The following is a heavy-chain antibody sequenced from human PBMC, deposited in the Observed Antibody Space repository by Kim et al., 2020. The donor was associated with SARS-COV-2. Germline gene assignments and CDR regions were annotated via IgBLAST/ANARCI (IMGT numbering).Heavy chain of an antibody. Sequence: GGSLRLSCAASGFTFSSYGIHWVRQAPGKGLEWVAVIWYDGSNKYYADSVKGRFTISRDNSKNTLYLQMNSLRAEATAVYYCARSLVYYGMDVWGQGTTVTVSS. CDR1: GFTFSSYG. J-gene: IGHJ6*02. CDR3: ARSLVYYGMDV. V-gene: IGHV3-33*01. CDR2: IWYDGSNK. D-gene: IGHD2-2*01.